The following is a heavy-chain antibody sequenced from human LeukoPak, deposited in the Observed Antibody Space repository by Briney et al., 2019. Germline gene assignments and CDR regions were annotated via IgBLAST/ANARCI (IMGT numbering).Heavy chain of an antibody. V-gene: IGHV5-51*01. CDR3: ARIVGDYGDYGWFDP. Sequence: GESLKISCKGSGYSFTSYWIGWARQMPGKGLEWMGIIYPGDSDTRYSPSFQGQVTISADKSISTAYLQWSSLNASDTAMYYCARIVGDYGDYGWFDPWGQGTLVTVSS. J-gene: IGHJ5*02. CDR2: IYPGDSDT. D-gene: IGHD4-17*01. CDR1: GYSFTSYW.